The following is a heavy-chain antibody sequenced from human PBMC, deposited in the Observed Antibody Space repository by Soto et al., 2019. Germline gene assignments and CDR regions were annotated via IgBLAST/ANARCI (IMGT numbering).Heavy chain of an antibody. V-gene: IGHV1-3*01. Sequence: ASVKVSCKASGYTFTSYGINWVRQAPGRGLEWMGWINPGNGNTKYSQQFQGRVIIDRDTSASTAYMELSSLRPEDTAVYYCARGGYFDSSNYLDYWGLGTLVTVSS. CDR1: GYTFTSYG. CDR2: INPGNGNT. D-gene: IGHD3-22*01. CDR3: ARGGYFDSSNYLDY. J-gene: IGHJ4*02.